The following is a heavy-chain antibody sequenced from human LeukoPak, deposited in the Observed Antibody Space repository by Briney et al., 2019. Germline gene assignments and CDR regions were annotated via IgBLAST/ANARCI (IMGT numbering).Heavy chain of an antibody. D-gene: IGHD1-14*01. CDR3: AKGHTIRSFDS. CDR1: GYTFIGYY. J-gene: IGHJ4*02. CDR2: INPNSGGT. Sequence: ASVKVSCKASGYTFIGYYMHWVRQAPGQGLEWMGWINPNSGGTNYAQKFQGRVTMTRGRSISTAYMELSRLRSDDTAVYYCAKGHTIRSFDSWGQGTLVTVSS. V-gene: IGHV1-2*02.